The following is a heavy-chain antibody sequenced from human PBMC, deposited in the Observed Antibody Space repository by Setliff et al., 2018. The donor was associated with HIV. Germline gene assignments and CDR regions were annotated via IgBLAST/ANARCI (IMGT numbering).Heavy chain of an antibody. D-gene: IGHD3-22*01. CDR3: ARRVSYASSGYPLGY. Sequence: GASVKVSCKASGYTFSNYDINWVRQGTGQGLEWMGWISPYNGDTYYDEKFQGRVTMTSDTSTNTVYMDLSSLRSDDTALYFCARRVSYASSGYPLGYWGQGTQVTVSS. V-gene: IGHV1-18*01. J-gene: IGHJ4*02. CDR2: ISPYNGDT. CDR1: GYTFSNYD.